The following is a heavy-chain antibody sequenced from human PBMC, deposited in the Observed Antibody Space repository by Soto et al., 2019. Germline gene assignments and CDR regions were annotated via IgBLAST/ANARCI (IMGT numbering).Heavy chain of an antibody. CDR2: ISGSGGST. Sequence: GGSLRLSCAASGFTFSSYAMSWVRQAPGKGLEWVSAISGSGGSTNYADYVQGRFTISRDNSKNTLYLQMNSLRAEDTAIYYCAKRATIQLGYCSGGSCKIDYWGQGT. D-gene: IGHD2-15*01. CDR1: GFTFSSYA. V-gene: IGHV3-23*01. CDR3: AKRATIQLGYCSGGSCKIDY. J-gene: IGHJ4*02.